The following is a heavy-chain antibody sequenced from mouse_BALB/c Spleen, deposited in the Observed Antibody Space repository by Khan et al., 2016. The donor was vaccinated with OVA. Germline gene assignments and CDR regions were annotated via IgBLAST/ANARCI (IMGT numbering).Heavy chain of an antibody. V-gene: IGHV3-2*02. CDR2: ISYSGNT. Sequence: EVQLQESGPGLVKPSQSLSLTCTVTGYSITSDYAWNWIRQFPGNKLEWMGYISYSGNTNYNPSLKSRIPTTRDPSKNQFFLQLNTVTTEDTATYYDARVYGGDFDYWGQGTTLTVSS. CDR1: GYSITSDYA. J-gene: IGHJ2*01. CDR3: ARVYGGDFDY. D-gene: IGHD2-10*02.